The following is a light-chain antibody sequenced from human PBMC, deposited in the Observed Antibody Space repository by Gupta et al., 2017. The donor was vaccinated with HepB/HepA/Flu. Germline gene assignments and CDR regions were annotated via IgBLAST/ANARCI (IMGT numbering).Light chain of an antibody. J-gene: IGKJ5*01. Sequence: DIVMTQSPASLAVSLGERATINCKSSQSGLYSSNTKNYLAWYQQKPGQPPKLLIYWASTRESGVPDRFSGRGSETNFTLTISSLQAEDVALYYCQQYDANIITFGQGTRMEIK. V-gene: IGKV4-1*01. CDR1: QSGLYSSNTKNY. CDR2: WAS. CDR3: QQYDANIIT.